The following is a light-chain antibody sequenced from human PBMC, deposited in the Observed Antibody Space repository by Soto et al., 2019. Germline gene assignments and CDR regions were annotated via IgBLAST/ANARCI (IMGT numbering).Light chain of an antibody. J-gene: IGKJ4*01. CDR1: HNINYY. CDR3: LQHNSYPLT. V-gene: IGKV1-17*03. CDR2: SAS. Sequence: DIQMTQSPSAMSASVGDRVTISCRASHNINYYLAWFQQKPGKVPKRLIYSASSLHSGVPSRFSGSGSGTEFTLTITGLQPEDTAIYYCLQHNSYPLTFGGGTKVEIK.